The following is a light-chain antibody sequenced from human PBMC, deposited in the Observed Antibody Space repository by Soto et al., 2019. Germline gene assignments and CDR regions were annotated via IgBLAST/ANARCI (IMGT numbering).Light chain of an antibody. V-gene: IGKV3-15*01. CDR1: QSVSSR. CDR3: QQYNNCHQT. Sequence: EIEMTQSPSTLSVSPGDRVTLSCRASQSVSSRLAWYQQKPGKAPRLLIYDASIRATGIPARFSGSGSGTEFTLIISSLQPADFAAYYYQQYNNCHQTFGQGTKLEIK. CDR2: DAS. J-gene: IGKJ2*01.